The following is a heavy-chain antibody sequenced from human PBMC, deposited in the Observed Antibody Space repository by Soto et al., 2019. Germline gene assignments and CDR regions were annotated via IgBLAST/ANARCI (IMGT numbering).Heavy chain of an antibody. CDR3: AKRLQYRSGWYYFAY. CDR2: IGGSGTIT. Sequence: PWWCLRLSCAASGFTFSIYAMSWARQAPGKGLEWVSTIGGSGTITYYADSVKGRFTISRDNSKNTLYLQMNSLGAEDTAVYYCAKRLQYRSGWYYFAYWGKGTLVTVSS. CDR1: GFTFSIYA. D-gene: IGHD6-13*01. J-gene: IGHJ4*02. V-gene: IGHV3-23*01.